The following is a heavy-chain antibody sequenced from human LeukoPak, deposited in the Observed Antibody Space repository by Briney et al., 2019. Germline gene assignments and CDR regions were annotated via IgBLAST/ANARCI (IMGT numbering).Heavy chain of an antibody. CDR1: GFTFSDYS. D-gene: IGHD2-15*01. J-gene: IGHJ6*02. CDR3: ARCSGGTCYSGAHSFYGMDV. CDR2: ISSSSDSI. V-gene: IGHV3-21*01. Sequence: PGGSVTLPCAASGFTFSDYSMHWVRQAPGKGLEWVSSISSSSDSIYYADSVKGRFTISRDNAKNSLYLQVNSLRAEDTAVYYCARCSGGTCYSGAHSFYGMDVWGQGTTVSVSS.